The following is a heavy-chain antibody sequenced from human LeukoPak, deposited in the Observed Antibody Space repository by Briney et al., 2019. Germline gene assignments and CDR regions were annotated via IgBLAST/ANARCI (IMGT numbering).Heavy chain of an antibody. CDR2: IYYSGST. D-gene: IGHD3-22*01. CDR3: AGDSSGLDAFDI. CDR1: SGSISTSNYY. J-gene: IGHJ3*02. V-gene: IGHV4-39*07. Sequence: SETLSLTCTVSSGSISTSNYYWGWIRQPPGKGLEWIGSIYYSGSTYYNPSLKSRVTISVDTSKNQFSLKLSSVTAADTAVYYCAGDSSGLDAFDIWGQGTMVTVSS.